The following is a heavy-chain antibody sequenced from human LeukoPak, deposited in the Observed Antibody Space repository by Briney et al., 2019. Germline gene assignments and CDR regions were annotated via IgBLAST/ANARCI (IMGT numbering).Heavy chain of an antibody. J-gene: IGHJ4*02. CDR3: ARVTYYYDSSGYYHFDY. CDR2: IKQDESEK. Sequence: GGSLRLSCAASGFSLSRYWMSWVRQAPGEGLEWVANIKQDESEKDYVDSVKGRFTISRDNSKNTLYLQMNSLRAEDTAVYYCARVTYYYDSSGYYHFDYWGQGTLVTVSS. D-gene: IGHD3-22*01. V-gene: IGHV3-7*03. CDR1: GFSLSRYW.